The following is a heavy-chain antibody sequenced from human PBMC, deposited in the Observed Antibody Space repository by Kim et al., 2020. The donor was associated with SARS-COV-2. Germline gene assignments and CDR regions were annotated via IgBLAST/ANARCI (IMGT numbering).Heavy chain of an antibody. J-gene: IGHJ3*02. CDR1: GGSFSGYY. V-gene: IGHV4-34*01. Sequence: SETLSLTCAVYGGSFSGYYWSWIRQPPGKGLEWIGEINHSGSTNYNPSLKSRVTISVDTSKNQFSLKLSSVTAADTAVYYCARGSSLVGATYLRAFDIWGQGTMVTVSS. CDR2: INHSGST. CDR3: ARGSSLVGATYLRAFDI. D-gene: IGHD1-26*01.